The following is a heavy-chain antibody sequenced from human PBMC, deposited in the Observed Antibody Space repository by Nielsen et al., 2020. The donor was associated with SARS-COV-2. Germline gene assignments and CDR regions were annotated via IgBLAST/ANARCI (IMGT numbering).Heavy chain of an antibody. J-gene: IGHJ5*02. CDR2: ISAYNGNT. CDR3: ARDRAWEQYNWFDP. D-gene: IGHD1-26*01. Sequence: ASVKVSCKASGYTFTSYGISWVRQAPGQGLEWMGWISAYNGNTNYAQKLQGRVTMTTDTSTSTAYMELRSLRSDDTAVYYCARDRAWEQYNWFDPWGQGTLVTVSS. CDR1: GYTFTSYG. V-gene: IGHV1-18*04.